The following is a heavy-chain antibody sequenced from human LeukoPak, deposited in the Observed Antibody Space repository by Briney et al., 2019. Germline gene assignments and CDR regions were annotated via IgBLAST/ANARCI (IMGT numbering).Heavy chain of an antibody. J-gene: IGHJ6*02. CDR2: IYYSGST. CDR3: ARGGAHGMDV. V-gene: IGHV4-39*07. Sequence: SETLSLTCTVSGGSISSSSYYWGWIRQPPGKGLEWIGSIYYSGSTYYNPSLKSRVTISVDTSKNQFSLKLSSVTAADTAVYYCARGGAHGMDVWGQGTTVTVSS. D-gene: IGHD1-26*01. CDR1: GGSISSSSYY.